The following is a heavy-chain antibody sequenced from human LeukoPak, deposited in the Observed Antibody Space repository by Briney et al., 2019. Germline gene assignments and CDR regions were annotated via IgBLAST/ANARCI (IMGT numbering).Heavy chain of an antibody. CDR1: EYTFSGHH. Sequence: GDSVKVSCKASEYTFSGHHMHWVRQAPGQGLEWMGWILPNSGGTHYGQRSQGRLTMTGHTPINTAYIELTRLTSDDTAVYYCSRDGASGSNMASDYWGQGTLVTVSS. D-gene: IGHD1-26*01. J-gene: IGHJ4*02. V-gene: IGHV1-2*02. CDR3: SRDGASGSNMASDY. CDR2: ILPNSGGT.